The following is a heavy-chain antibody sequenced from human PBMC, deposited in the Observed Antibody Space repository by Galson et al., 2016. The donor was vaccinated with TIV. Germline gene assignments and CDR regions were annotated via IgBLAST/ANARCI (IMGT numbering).Heavy chain of an antibody. CDR2: ISGSGGVT. Sequence: SLRLSCAASGFTFSSHAMSWVRQAPGKGLEWVSAISGSGGVTHYADSVTGRFTISRDNSKNTLHLQMNSLRAEDTAVYYCAKGGYTRSSEAHAFLIWGQGTMVTVSS. V-gene: IGHV3-23*01. CDR1: GFTFSSHA. J-gene: IGHJ3*02. D-gene: IGHD6-25*01. CDR3: AKGGYTRSSEAHAFLI.